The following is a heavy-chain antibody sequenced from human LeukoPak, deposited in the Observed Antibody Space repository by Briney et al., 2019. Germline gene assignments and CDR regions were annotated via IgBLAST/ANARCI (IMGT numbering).Heavy chain of an antibody. D-gene: IGHD2-15*01. Sequence: GGSLRLSCTASGFTFSNYNMNWVRQAPGKGLEWVSSISSRGSYIYYADSLKGRFTLSRDNPINSVSLQINSLRVEDTAVYYCARCDSGNRGSCYSPPFDSWGQGTLVTVSS. CDR1: GFTFSNYN. J-gene: IGHJ4*02. CDR2: ISSRGSYI. V-gene: IGHV3-21*01. CDR3: ARCDSGNRGSCYSPPFDS.